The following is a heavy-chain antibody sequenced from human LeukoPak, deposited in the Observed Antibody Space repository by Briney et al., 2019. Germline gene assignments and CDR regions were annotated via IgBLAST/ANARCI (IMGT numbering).Heavy chain of an antibody. CDR3: ARAQDVNAFDI. Sequence: GGSLRLSCAASGFTFSSYSMNWVRQAPGKGLEWVSSISSSSSYIYYADSVKGRFTISRDNAKNSLYLQMNSLRAEDTAVYYCARAQDVNAFDIWGQGTMVTVSS. CDR2: ISSSSSYI. J-gene: IGHJ3*02. CDR1: GFTFSSYS. V-gene: IGHV3-21*01.